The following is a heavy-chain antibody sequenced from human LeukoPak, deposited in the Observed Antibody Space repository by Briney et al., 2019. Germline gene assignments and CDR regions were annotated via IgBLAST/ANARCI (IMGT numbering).Heavy chain of an antibody. V-gene: IGHV1-2*02. Sequence: ASVKVSCKASGYTFTSYGISWVRQAPGQGLEWMGWINPNSGGTNYAQKFQGRVTMTRDTSISTAYMEVSRLRSDDTAVYHCARDVVVAAPGYYMDVWGKGTTVTVSS. CDR2: INPNSGGT. J-gene: IGHJ6*03. CDR1: GYTFTSYG. D-gene: IGHD2-15*01. CDR3: ARDVVVAAPGYYMDV.